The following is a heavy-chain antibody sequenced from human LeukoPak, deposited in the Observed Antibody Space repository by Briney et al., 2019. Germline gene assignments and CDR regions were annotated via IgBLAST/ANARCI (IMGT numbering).Heavy chain of an antibody. CDR3: ARGTRLTYFDY. D-gene: IGHD2-2*01. V-gene: IGHV1-2*04. Sequence: WASVKVSCKASGYTFTDYYMHWVRQAPGQGLEWMGWIKPNSGGTNYAQQFQGWVTMTRNTSISTAYMELSRLRSDDTAVYYCARGTRLTYFDYWGQGTLVTVSS. J-gene: IGHJ4*02. CDR1: GYTFTDYY. CDR2: IKPNSGGT.